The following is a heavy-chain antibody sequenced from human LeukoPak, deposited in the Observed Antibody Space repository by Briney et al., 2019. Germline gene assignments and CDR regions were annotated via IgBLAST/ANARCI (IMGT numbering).Heavy chain of an antibody. D-gene: IGHD6-19*01. J-gene: IGHJ4*02. CDR2: IYHSGST. CDR3: ARAGSGWYGNFDY. V-gene: IGHV4-30-2*01. CDR1: GGSISSGGYS. Sequence: TSQTLSLTCAVSGGSISSGGYSWSWIRQPTGKGLEWIGYIYHSGSTYYNPSLKSRVTISVDRSKNQFSLKLSSVTAADTAVYYCARAGSGWYGNFDYWGQGTLVTVSS.